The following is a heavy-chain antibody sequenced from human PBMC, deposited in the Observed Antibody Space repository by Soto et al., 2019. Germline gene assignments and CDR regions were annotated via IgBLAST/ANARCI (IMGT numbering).Heavy chain of an antibody. CDR3: ARAQGSGSYFGPDDVVVY. CDR1: GGSISSGGYY. D-gene: IGHD3-10*01. J-gene: IGHJ4*02. V-gene: IGHV4-31*03. CDR2: IYYSGST. Sequence: QVQLQESGPGLVKPSQTLSLTCTVSGGSISSGGYYWSWIRQHPGKGLEWIGYIYYSGSTYYNPPLRGRVTISVAPSKNQCSLKLSSVTAADTAVYYCARAQGSGSYFGPDDVVVYWGQGTLVTVSS.